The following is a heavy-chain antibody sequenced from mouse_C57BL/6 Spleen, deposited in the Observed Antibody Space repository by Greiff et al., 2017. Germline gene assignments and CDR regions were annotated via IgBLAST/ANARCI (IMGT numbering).Heavy chain of an antibody. CDR1: GFTFSSYA. Sequence: EVMLVESGGGLVKPGGSLKLSCAASGFTFSSYAMSWVRQTPEKRLEWVATISDGGSYTYYPDNVKGRFTISRDNAKNNLYLQMSHLKSEDTAMYYCAREGGSSSYAMDYWGQGTSVTVSS. D-gene: IGHD1-1*01. CDR3: AREGGSSSYAMDY. J-gene: IGHJ4*01. CDR2: ISDGGSYT. V-gene: IGHV5-4*01.